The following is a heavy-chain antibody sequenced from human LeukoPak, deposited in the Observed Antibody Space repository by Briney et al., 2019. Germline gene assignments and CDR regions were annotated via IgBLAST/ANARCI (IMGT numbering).Heavy chain of an antibody. J-gene: IGHJ5*02. CDR2: IHYSGDT. CDR1: RGSISSSTFY. V-gene: IGHV4-39*01. CDR3: ARQAPSTATTGGWFDP. Sequence: SETLSLTCTVSRGSISSSTFYGGWIRQPPGKGLEWIGSIHYSGDTYYNPSLKRRVIISVDTSKNQFSLKLTSVPAADTAVYYCARQAPSTATTGGWFDPWGQGTVVTVSS. D-gene: IGHD1-1*01.